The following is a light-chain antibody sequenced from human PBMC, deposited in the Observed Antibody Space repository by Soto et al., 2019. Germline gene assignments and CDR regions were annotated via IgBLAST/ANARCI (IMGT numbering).Light chain of an antibody. V-gene: IGLV2-14*01. J-gene: IGLJ1*01. CDR3: SSYTNINTRACV. CDR1: SGDIGSYNR. Sequence: ITISCTGTSGDIGSYNRVSWYQQHPGKAPKLIIYEVTDRPSGVSNRFSGSKSGNTASLTISGLQAEDEAEYYCSSYTNINTRACVFGTGTKVTVL. CDR2: EVT.